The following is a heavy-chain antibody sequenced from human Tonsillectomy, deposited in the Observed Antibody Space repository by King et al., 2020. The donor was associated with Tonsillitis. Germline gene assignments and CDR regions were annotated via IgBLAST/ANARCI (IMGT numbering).Heavy chain of an antibody. V-gene: IGHV3-30*04. CDR1: GFTFSTYA. CDR3: ARDLHYSNPVL. D-gene: IGHD4-11*01. J-gene: IGHJ4*02. Sequence: VQLVESGGGVVQPGRSLRLSCAASGFTFSTYAMHWVRQAPGKGLAWVAVISYDGSNRYYADSVKGRFTISRDNLKNTLYLQMNSLRPEDTAVYYCARDLHYSNPVLWGEGTLVTVSS. CDR2: ISYDGSNR.